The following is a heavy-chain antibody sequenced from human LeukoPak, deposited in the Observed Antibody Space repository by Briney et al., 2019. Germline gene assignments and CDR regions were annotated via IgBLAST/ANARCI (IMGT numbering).Heavy chain of an antibody. CDR3: ARDADLVGATTYFDY. CDR1: RYTFTGYY. Sequence: ASVKVSCKASRYTFTGYYMHWVRQAPGQGLEWMGWINPNSGGTNYAQKFQGRVTMTRDTSISTAYMELSSLRSEDMAVYYCARDADLVGATTYFDYWGQGTLVTVSS. J-gene: IGHJ4*02. D-gene: IGHD1-26*01. V-gene: IGHV1-2*02. CDR2: INPNSGGT.